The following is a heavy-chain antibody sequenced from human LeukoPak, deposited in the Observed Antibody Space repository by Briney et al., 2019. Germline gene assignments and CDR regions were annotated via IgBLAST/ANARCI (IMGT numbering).Heavy chain of an antibody. CDR1: GYTFTSYA. CDR2: INTNTGNP. V-gene: IGHV7-4-1*02. Sequence: GASVKVSCKASGYTFTSYAMNWVRQAPGQGLEWIGWINTNTGNPTYAQGFTGRFVFSLDTSVSTAYLRISSPKAEDTAVYYCARGPSRFDPWGQGTLVTVSS. J-gene: IGHJ5*02. CDR3: ARGPSRFDP.